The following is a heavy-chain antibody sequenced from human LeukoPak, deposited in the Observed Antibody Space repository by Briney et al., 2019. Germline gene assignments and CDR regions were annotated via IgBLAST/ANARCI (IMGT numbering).Heavy chain of an antibody. Sequence: ASVKVSCKASGGTFSSYAISWVRQAPGQGLEWMGRIIPILGIANYAQKFQGRVTITADKSTSTAYMELSSLRSEDTAVYYCARVGQQLAGLDYWGQGTLVTVSS. D-gene: IGHD6-13*01. CDR3: ARVGQQLAGLDY. CDR1: GGTFSSYA. J-gene: IGHJ4*02. CDR2: IIPILGIA. V-gene: IGHV1-69*04.